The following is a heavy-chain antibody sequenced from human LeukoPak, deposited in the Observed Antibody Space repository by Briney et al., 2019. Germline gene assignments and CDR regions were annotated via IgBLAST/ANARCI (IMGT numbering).Heavy chain of an antibody. CDR2: IIPIFGTA. V-gene: IGHV1-69*05. D-gene: IGHD3-16*02. J-gene: IGHJ4*02. Sequence: ASVKVSCKASGGTFSSYAISWVRQAPGQGLEWMGGIIPIFGTANYAPKFQGRVTITTDESTSTAYMELSSLRSEDTAVYYCARVGYYDHVWGSYRPCYFDYWGQGTLVTVSS. CDR1: GGTFSSYA. CDR3: ARVGYYDHVWGSYRPCYFDY.